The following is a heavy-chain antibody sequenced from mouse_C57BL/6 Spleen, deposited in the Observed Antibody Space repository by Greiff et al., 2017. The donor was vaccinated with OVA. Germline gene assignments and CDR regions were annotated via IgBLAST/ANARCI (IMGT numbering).Heavy chain of an antibody. CDR3: ARWNYGNYFYAMDY. CDR2: IDPSDSYT. D-gene: IGHD2-1*01. V-gene: IGHV1-69*01. CDR1: GYTFTSYW. J-gene: IGHJ4*01. Sequence: QVQLQQPGAELVMPGASVKLSCKASGYTFTSYWMHWVKQRPGQGLEWIGEIDPSDSYTNYNQKFKGKSTLTVDKSSSTAYMQLSSLTSEDSAVYYCARWNYGNYFYAMDYWGQGTSVTVSS.